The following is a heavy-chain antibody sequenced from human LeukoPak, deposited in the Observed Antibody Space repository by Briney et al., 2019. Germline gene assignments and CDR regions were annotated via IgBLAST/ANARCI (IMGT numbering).Heavy chain of an antibody. CDR3: ARHLSYYGSGSLYGMDV. Sequence: GESLKISCQVSGYIFTNYWIGWVRQMPGKGLESMGIIYPADSDTTYSPSFQGQVTISADKSISTVYLQWSSLRASDTAMHYCARHLSYYGSGSLYGMDVWGQGTTVTVSS. CDR2: IYPADSDT. CDR1: GYIFTNYW. J-gene: IGHJ6*02. D-gene: IGHD3-10*01. V-gene: IGHV5-51*01.